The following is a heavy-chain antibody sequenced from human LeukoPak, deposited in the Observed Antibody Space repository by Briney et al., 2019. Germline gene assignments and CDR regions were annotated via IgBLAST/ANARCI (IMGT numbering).Heavy chain of an antibody. CDR1: GYSFTGYY. D-gene: IGHD5-18*01. CDR2: ISAYNGNT. V-gene: IGHV1-18*04. J-gene: IGHJ2*01. CDR3: ARDNVDTAPFGL. Sequence: ASVKVSCKTSGYSFTGYYIHWVRQAPGQGLEWMGWISAYNGNTNYAQKLQGRVTMTTDTSTSTAYMELKSLRSDDTAVYYCARDNVDTAPFGLWGRGTLVTVSS.